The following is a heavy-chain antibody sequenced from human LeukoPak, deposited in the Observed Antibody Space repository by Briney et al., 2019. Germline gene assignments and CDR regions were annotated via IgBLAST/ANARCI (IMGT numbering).Heavy chain of an antibody. J-gene: IGHJ4*02. CDR1: GGSISSYY. CDR2: IYYSGST. V-gene: IGHV4-59*08. Sequence: SETLSLTCTVSGGSISSYYWSWSRQPPWKGLVLIGFIYYSGSTYYNPSLKSRVTISVDTSKNQFSLRLSSVTATDTAEYFCARHQMRYSYGTLFDYWGQGTLVTVSS. D-gene: IGHD5-18*01. CDR3: ARHQMRYSYGTLFDY.